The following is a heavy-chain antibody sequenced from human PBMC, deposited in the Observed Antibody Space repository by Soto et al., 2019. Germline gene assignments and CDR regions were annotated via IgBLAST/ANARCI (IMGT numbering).Heavy chain of an antibody. CDR2: ISGSDGST. Sequence: GGSLRLSCAASGFTFSSYAMSWVRQAPGKGLEWVSAISGSDGSTYYAGSVKGRFTISRDNSKNTLYLQMNSLRAEDTAVYYCAKFPLTIFGVVPFDYWGQGTLVTVSS. D-gene: IGHD3-3*01. CDR3: AKFPLTIFGVVPFDY. J-gene: IGHJ4*02. V-gene: IGHV3-23*01. CDR1: GFTFSSYA.